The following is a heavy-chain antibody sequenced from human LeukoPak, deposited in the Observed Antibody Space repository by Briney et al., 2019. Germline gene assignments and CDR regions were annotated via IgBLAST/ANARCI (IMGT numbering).Heavy chain of an antibody. J-gene: IGHJ4*02. CDR2: ISYDGSDK. CDR3: XXQXXWFGELSHFDY. Sequence: PGXSLRXSCAASAFTFSSYGMHWVRQAPGKGLEWVAVISYDGSDKYYADSVKGRFTISRDNSKKTLYVQMNRLRAEDTDVYYCXXQXXWFGELSHFDYWGQGTLVTVSS. D-gene: IGHD3-10*01. CDR1: AFTFSSYG. V-gene: IGHV3-30*03.